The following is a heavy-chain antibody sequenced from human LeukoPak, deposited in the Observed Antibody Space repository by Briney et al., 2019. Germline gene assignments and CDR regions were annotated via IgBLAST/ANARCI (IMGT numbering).Heavy chain of an antibody. CDR3: AREGNWEPGDY. CDR1: GGSISSYY. J-gene: IGHJ4*02. V-gene: IGHV4-59*01. D-gene: IGHD1-26*01. Sequence: SETLSLTCTVSGGSISSYYWSWIRQPPGKGLEWIGYIYYSGSTNYNPSLKSRVTISVDTSKNQFSLKLSSVTAADTAVYYCAREGNWEPGDYWGQGTLVTVSS. CDR2: IYYSGST.